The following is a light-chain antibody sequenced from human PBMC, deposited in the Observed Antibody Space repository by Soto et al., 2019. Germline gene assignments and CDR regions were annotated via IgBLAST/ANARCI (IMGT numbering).Light chain of an antibody. CDR2: AAS. V-gene: IGKV1-39*01. CDR1: QNIRNY. CDR3: QQGYSRPRT. J-gene: IGKJ1*01. Sequence: DIQMTQSPSSLSSSVLESVTITCLASQNIRNYLNWYQQKPGRAPKILIYAASSLQSGVPSRFSGSRSGTDFTLTISSLQPEDFATYFCQQGYSRPRTFGQGTKVDIK.